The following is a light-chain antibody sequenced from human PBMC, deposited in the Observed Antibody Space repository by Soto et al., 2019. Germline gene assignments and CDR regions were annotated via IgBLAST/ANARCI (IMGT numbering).Light chain of an antibody. CDR2: DVS. Sequence: DIVLTQSPGTLSLSPGERATLSCRSSQSVSSNYLAWYQQKPDQAPRLVIYDVSGRATGIPDRFSGSGSATAFTHNISRLEAEDSAVYYCQQYGISPTFGQGTNMEIK. CDR1: QSVSSNY. CDR3: QQYGISPT. V-gene: IGKV3-20*01. J-gene: IGKJ1*01.